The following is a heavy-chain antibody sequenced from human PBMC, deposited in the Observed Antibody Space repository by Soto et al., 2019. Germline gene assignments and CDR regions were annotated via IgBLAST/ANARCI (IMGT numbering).Heavy chain of an antibody. D-gene: IGHD2-2*01. CDR3: ARVPDR. CDR2: IYHSGST. V-gene: IGHV4-30-2*01. CDR1: GGSISSGGYS. Sequence: QLQLQESGSGLVKPSQTLSLTCAVSGGSISSGGYSWSWIRQPPGKGLEWIGYIYHSGSTYYNPSXXXXAXXXXXXXXXXXXXXXXXVTXXXXXXXXCARVPDRWGQGTLVTVSS. J-gene: IGHJ5*02.